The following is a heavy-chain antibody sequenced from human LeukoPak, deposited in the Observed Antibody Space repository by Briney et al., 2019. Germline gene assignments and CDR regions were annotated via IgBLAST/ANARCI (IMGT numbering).Heavy chain of an antibody. D-gene: IGHD6-19*01. V-gene: IGHV3-23*01. J-gene: IGHJ3*02. CDR3: AKDRSVAVAGTTAFDM. CDR1: GFTFSSYA. Sequence: PGGSLRLSCAASGFTFSSYAMSWVRQAPGKGLEWVSGISGSGGSTSYTDSVKGRFTISRDNSKNTLWLQMNSLRAEDTALYYCAKDRSVAVAGTTAFDMWGQGTTVTVSS. CDR2: ISGSGGST.